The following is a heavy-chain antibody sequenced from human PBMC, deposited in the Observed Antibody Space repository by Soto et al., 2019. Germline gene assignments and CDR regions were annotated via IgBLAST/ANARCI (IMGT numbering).Heavy chain of an antibody. D-gene: IGHD3-22*01. V-gene: IGHV1-69*02. CDR1: GGILSSYS. CDR3: ARGGDSDSSLVYFQH. CDR2: INPILGVL. Sequence: VQLVQSGPEVKKPGSSVKVSCQGSGGILSSYSISWVRQAPGQGLVWMGRINPILGVLNYAQKFQGRVTITADKSTSTAYMELSSLRAEDAAVYCCARGGDSDSSLVYFQHWGQGSLVSVSS. J-gene: IGHJ1*01.